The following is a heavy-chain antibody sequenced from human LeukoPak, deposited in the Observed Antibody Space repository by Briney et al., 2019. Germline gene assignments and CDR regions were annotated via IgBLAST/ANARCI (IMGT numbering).Heavy chain of an antibody. J-gene: IGHJ4*02. CDR3: ASHYGSGSYYFPY. V-gene: IGHV1-2*04. Sequence: GASVSVSCTASGYTFTGYYMHWVRQAPGQGRERMGWINPNSGGTNYAQKFQGWVTMTRDTSISTAYMELSRLRSEDTAVYYCASHYGSGSYYFPYWGQGTLVTVSS. CDR2: INPNSGGT. CDR1: GYTFTGYY. D-gene: IGHD3-10*01.